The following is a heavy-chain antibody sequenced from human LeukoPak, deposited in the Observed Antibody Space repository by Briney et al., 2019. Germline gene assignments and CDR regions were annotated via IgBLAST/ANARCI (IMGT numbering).Heavy chain of an antibody. D-gene: IGHD3-22*01. CDR1: GFTFSSYS. Sequence: GSLRLSCAASGFTFSSYSMNWVRQAPGKGLEWISYISGSSSAIYYADSVKGRFTMSRDNAKNSLYLQMNSLKAEDTAVYYCARDYYDSSGYSFDYWGQGTLVTVSS. J-gene: IGHJ4*02. CDR3: ARDYYDSSGYSFDY. CDR2: ISGSSSAI. V-gene: IGHV3-48*01.